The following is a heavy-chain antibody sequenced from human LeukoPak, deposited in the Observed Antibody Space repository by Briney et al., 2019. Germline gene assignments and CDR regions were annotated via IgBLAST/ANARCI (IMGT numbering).Heavy chain of an antibody. CDR2: INPNSGGT. CDR1: GYTFTGYY. Sequence: ASVKVSCKASGYTFTGYYMHWVRQAPGQGLEWMGWINPNSGGTNYAQKFQGRVTMTRDTSISTAYMELSRLRSDDTAVYYCARAFNWGGSWYFDLWGRGTLVTVSS. V-gene: IGHV1-2*02. CDR3: ARAFNWGGSWYFDL. D-gene: IGHD7-27*01. J-gene: IGHJ2*01.